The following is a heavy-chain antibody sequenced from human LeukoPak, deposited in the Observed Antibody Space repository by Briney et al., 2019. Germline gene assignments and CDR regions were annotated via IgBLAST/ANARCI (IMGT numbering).Heavy chain of an antibody. Sequence: SETLSLTCTVSGGSISGYYWSWIRQPAGKGLEWIGRIYNTGSTNYNPSLKSRVTMSVDTSKNQFSLRLSSVTAADTAVYYCARDEIRSDYHAFDIWGQGTMVTVSS. CDR1: GGSISGYY. J-gene: IGHJ3*02. CDR3: ARDEIRSDYHAFDI. CDR2: IYNTGST. V-gene: IGHV4-4*07. D-gene: IGHD3-22*01.